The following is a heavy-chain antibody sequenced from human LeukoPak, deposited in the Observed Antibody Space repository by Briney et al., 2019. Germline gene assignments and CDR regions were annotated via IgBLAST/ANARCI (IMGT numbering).Heavy chain of an antibody. J-gene: IGHJ6*04. V-gene: IGHV4-39*07. D-gene: IGHD6-25*01. CDR2: IYYSGST. Sequence: SETLSLTCTVSGGSISSSSYYWGWIRQPPGKGLEWIGSIYYSGSTYYSPSLKSRVTISVDTSKNQFSLKLSSVTAADTAVYYCARVSLRDKYSSATNGMDVWGKGTTVTVSS. CDR3: ARVSLRDKYSSATNGMDV. CDR1: GGSISSSSYY.